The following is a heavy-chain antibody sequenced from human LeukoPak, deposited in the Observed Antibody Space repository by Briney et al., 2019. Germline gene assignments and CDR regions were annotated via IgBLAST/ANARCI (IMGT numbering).Heavy chain of an antibody. CDR2: IKQDGSER. CDR1: GFTYTNYW. CDR3: ARGSMHVYHLYTDY. J-gene: IGHJ4*02. Sequence: GESLKISCAASGFTYTNYWVSWFRQAPGQGLEWVASIKQDGSERYYVDSVKGRFTISRDNAKNSLFLQLGSLRVEDTAVYYCARGSMHVYHLYTDYWGQGTLVTVSS. V-gene: IGHV3-7*01. D-gene: IGHD3-16*01.